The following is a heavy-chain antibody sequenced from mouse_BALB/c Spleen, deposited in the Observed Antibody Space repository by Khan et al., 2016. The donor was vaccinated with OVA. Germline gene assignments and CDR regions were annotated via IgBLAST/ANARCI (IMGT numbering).Heavy chain of an antibody. J-gene: IGHJ2*01. Sequence: VQLKQSGPELVRPGASVKISCKASGYSFTGYFMNWVMQSHGKSLEWIGRINPHIGETFYNQRFKDKATLTVDESSSTAHIELRRLASEDSAVYYCTRIYRSDFDYWGQGTTLTVSS. CDR2: INPHIGET. CDR3: TRIYRSDFDY. CDR1: GYSFTGYF. D-gene: IGHD1-1*01. V-gene: IGHV1-20*02.